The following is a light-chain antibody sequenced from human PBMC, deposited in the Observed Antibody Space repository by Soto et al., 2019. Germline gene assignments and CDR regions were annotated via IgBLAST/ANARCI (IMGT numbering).Light chain of an antibody. V-gene: IGLV2-14*01. J-gene: IGLJ1*01. Sequence: QSVLTQPASGSGSPGQSMTISCTGTSSDVGLYDYVSWYQQHPGKAPQLMIYAVSNRPSGVSNRFSASKSGNTASLFISGLQAEDEADYYCSSYTSDSSYVFGSGTKVTVL. CDR1: SSDVGLYDY. CDR3: SSYTSDSSYV. CDR2: AVS.